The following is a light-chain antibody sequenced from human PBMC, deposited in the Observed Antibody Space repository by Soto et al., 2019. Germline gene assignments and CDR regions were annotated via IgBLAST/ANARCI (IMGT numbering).Light chain of an antibody. CDR1: SSDVGGYNA. Sequence: QSVLTQPASVSGSPGQSITLSCTGTSSDVGGYNAVSWYQQHPGKAPKLMIFGVNERPSGVSNRFSGSKSGNTASLTISGLQDEDEDDYYCASYATGGAYVFGTATKLTVL. CDR2: GVN. V-gene: IGLV2-14*01. J-gene: IGLJ1*01. CDR3: ASYATGGAYV.